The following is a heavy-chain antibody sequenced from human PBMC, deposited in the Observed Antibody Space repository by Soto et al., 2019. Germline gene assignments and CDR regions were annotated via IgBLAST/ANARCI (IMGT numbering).Heavy chain of an antibody. CDR3: ARVVAAAGTMWYNWFDP. J-gene: IGHJ5*02. CDR2: IYYSGST. V-gene: IGHV4-59*01. CDR1: GGPISSYY. D-gene: IGHD6-13*01. Sequence: SETLSLPSPVSGGPISSYYWSWIRQPPGKGLEWIGYIYYSGSTNYNPSLKSRVTISVDTSKNQFSLKLSSVTAADTAVYYCARVVAAAGTMWYNWFDPWGQGTLVTVSS.